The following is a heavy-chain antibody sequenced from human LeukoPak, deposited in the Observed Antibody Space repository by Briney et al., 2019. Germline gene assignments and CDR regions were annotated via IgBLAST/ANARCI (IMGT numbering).Heavy chain of an antibody. Sequence: PGGSLRLSCAASGFTFSSYGMHWVRQAPGKGLEWVAFVRYDGSNKYYADSVKGRFTISRDNSKNTLYLQMNSLRAEDTAVYYCAKDTGGWYSGDYWGQGTLVTVSS. CDR2: VRYDGSNK. J-gene: IGHJ4*02. CDR3: AKDTGGWYSGDY. V-gene: IGHV3-30*02. CDR1: GFTFSSYG. D-gene: IGHD6-19*01.